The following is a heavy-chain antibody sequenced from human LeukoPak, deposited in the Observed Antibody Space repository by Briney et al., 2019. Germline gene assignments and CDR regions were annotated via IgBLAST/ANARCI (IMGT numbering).Heavy chain of an antibody. CDR3: ARGERITMIVVVMDY. V-gene: IGHV1-2*02. J-gene: IGHJ4*02. D-gene: IGHD3-22*01. CDR1: GYTFTGYY. CDR2: INPNIGGT. Sequence: ASVKVSCKASGYTFTGYYMHWVRQAPGQGLEWMGWINPNIGGTNYAQKFQGRVTMTRDTSISTAYMELSRLRSDDTAVYYCARGERITMIVVVMDYWGQGTLVTVSS.